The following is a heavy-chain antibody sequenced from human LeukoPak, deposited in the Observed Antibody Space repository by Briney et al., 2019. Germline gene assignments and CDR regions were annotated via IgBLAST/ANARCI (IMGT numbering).Heavy chain of an antibody. J-gene: IGHJ3*02. V-gene: IGHV4-34*01. CDR2: INHSGST. CDR3: ARHLDYDFWSGYGVFDI. Sequence: SETLSLTCAVYGGSFSGYYWSWIRQPPGKGLEWIGEINHSGSTNYNPSLKSRVTISVDTSKNQFSLKLSSVTAADTAVYYCARHLDYDFWSGYGVFDIWGQGTMVTVSS. CDR1: GGSFSGYY. D-gene: IGHD3-3*01.